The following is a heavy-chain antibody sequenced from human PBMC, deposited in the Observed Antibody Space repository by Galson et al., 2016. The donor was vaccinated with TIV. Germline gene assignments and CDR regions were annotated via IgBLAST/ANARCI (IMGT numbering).Heavy chain of an antibody. D-gene: IGHD2-21*01. CDR1: GLVVSDNF. J-gene: IGHJ6*02. CDR3: VRERRHCGNECFLRYYFGMDV. Sequence: SLRLSCAASGLVVSDNFMTWVRQAPGKGLEWVSLISDTDYTQYAASVRGRFTIPRDKSTNIVYLHMDRLRVEDTAVYYCVRERRHCGNECFLRYYFGMDVWGQGTTVTVSS. CDR2: ISDTDYT. V-gene: IGHV3-66*03.